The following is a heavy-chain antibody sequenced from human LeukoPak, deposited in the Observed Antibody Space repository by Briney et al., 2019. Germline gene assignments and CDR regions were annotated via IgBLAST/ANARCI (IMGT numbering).Heavy chain of an antibody. CDR1: GCGFSSYA. D-gene: IGHD5-12*01. J-gene: IGHJ4*02. V-gene: IGHV1-69*05. Sequence: SVNLSFKSSGCGFSSYAISRMWQAPGPGLELMGGIIIIFGTANYAQKFQCRVTITTDESTSTAYMELSRLRSEDTAVYYCARGRRGYSGYVWGHWGQGTLVTVSS. CDR3: ARGRRGYSGYVWGH. CDR2: IIIIFGTA.